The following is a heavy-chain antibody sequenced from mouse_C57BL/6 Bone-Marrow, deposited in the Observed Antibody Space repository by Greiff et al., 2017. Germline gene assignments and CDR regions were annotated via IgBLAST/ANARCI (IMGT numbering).Heavy chain of an antibody. J-gene: IGHJ4*01. CDR1: GYTFTEYT. CDR2: FYPGSGSI. Sequence: VKLMESGAELVKPGASVKLSCTASGYTFTEYTIHWVKQRSGQGLEWIGWFYPGSGSIKYNEKFKDKATLTADKSSSTAYMELSRWTSEDSAVYFCARHGYYLCSRFYAMDYWCQGTSVTVSS. D-gene: IGHD1-1*01. CDR3: ARHGYYLCSRFYAMDY. V-gene: IGHV1-62-2*01.